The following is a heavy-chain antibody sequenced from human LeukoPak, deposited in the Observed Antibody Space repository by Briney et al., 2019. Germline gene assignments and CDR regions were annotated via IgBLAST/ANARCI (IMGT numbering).Heavy chain of an antibody. Sequence: SETLSLTCTVSGGSITNYHWSWIRQPPGKGLEYIGQIHYSGSAKYNPSLQSRVTISVDTSKNQFSLKLSSVTAADTAVYYCARQGDGGYSYGNFDSWGQGTLVAVS. J-gene: IGHJ4*02. D-gene: IGHD5-18*01. V-gene: IGHV4-59*08. CDR2: IHYSGSA. CDR3: ARQGDGGYSYGNFDS. CDR1: GGSITNYH.